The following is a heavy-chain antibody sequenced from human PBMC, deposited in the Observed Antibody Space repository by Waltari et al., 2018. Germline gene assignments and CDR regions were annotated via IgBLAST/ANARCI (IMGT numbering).Heavy chain of an antibody. CDR1: GGSISSYY. CDR2: IYYSGST. J-gene: IGHJ5*02. Sequence: QVQLQESGPGLVKPSETLSLTCTVSGGSISSYYWSWIRQPPGKGLEWIGYIYYSGSTNYNPSLKSRVTISVDTSKNQFSLKLSSVTAADTAVYYCARGRMGWFDPWGQGTLVTVSS. V-gene: IGHV4-59*01. D-gene: IGHD3-10*01. CDR3: ARGRMGWFDP.